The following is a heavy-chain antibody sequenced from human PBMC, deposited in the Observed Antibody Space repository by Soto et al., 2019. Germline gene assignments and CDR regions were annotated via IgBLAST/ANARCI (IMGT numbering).Heavy chain of an antibody. V-gene: IGHV1-69*12. CDR1: GGTFSNYP. CDR2: IIPIFGTV. D-gene: IGHD5-12*01. J-gene: IGHJ2*01. CDR3: ARGNNRWLQLCYFDL. Sequence: QVQLVQSGAEVKKPGSSVKVSCKASGGTFSNYPISWVRQAPGQGLEWMGGIIPIFGTVNYAQKFQGRVTITADESTSTAYMERSSLRSEDTVVYYCARGNNRWLQLCYFDLWGRGTLVTVST.